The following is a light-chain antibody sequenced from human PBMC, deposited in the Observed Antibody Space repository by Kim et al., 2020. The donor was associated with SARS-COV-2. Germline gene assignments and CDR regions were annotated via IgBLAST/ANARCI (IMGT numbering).Light chain of an antibody. J-gene: IGKJ2*03. Sequence: ASRGERASITCRASQSVDRCLAWYQQIPGKAPKLLIYDATDLKSGVPSRFSGRGSGTEFTLTITSLQPDDFGTYYCQQYSTYSYSLGQETKLEI. V-gene: IGKV1-5*01. CDR1: QSVDRC. CDR3: QQYSTYSYS. CDR2: DAT.